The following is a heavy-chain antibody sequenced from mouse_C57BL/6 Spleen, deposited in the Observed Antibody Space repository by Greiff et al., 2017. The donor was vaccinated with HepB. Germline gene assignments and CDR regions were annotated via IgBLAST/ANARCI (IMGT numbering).Heavy chain of an antibody. CDR2: IDPEDGDT. D-gene: IGHD2-5*01. Sequence: VQLKESGAELVKPGASVKLSCTASGFNIKDYYMHWVKQRTEQGLEWIGRIDPEDGDTKYDPKFQGKATITADTSSNTAYLQLSSLTSEDSAVYYCAAYYSNYGYWGQGTTLTVSS. V-gene: IGHV14-2*01. J-gene: IGHJ2*01. CDR3: AAYYSNYGY. CDR1: GFNIKDYY.